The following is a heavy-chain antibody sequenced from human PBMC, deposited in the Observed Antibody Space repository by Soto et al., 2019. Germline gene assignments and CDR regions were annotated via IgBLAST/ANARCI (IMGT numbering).Heavy chain of an antibody. CDR2: IIPIFGTA. V-gene: IGHV1-69*06. CDR1: GGTFSSYA. CDR3: ARDRSGSSPFYYYYGMDV. J-gene: IGHJ6*02. D-gene: IGHD6-25*01. Sequence: ASVKVSCKASGGTFSSYAISWVRQAPGQGLEWMGGIIPIFGTANYAQKFQGRVTITADKSTSTAYMELSSLRSEDTAVYYCARDRSGSSPFYYYYGMDVWGQGTTVTVSS.